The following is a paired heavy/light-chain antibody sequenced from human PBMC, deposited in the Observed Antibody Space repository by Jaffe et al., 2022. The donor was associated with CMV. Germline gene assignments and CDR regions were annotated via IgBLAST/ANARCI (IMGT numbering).Light chain of an antibody. CDR2: DAS. Sequence: DIQMTQSPSSLSASVGDRVTITCQASQDIRNYLNWYQQKPGKAPKLLIYDASNLETGVPSRFSGGGSGTDFTLTISSLQPEDIATYYCQQYDNLPLTFGGGTKVEIK. J-gene: IGKJ4*01. CDR3: QQYDNLPLT. V-gene: IGKV1-33*01. CDR1: QDIRNY.
Heavy chain of an antibody. Sequence: EVQLLESGGGLVQPGGSLRLSCAASGFTFNGHAMNWVRQAPGKGLEWVSAISGVGDSKYYADSVKGRFTISRDNSKNMLYLQMNSLRAEDTALYYCARDRSPMAAISQDYWGQGTLVTVSS. V-gene: IGHV3-23*01. J-gene: IGHJ4*02. CDR1: GFTFNGHA. CDR2: ISGVGDSK. D-gene: IGHD3-10*01. CDR3: ARDRSPMAAISQDY.